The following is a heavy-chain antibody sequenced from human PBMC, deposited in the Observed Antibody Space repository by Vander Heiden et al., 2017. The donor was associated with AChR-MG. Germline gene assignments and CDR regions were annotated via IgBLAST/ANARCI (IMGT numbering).Heavy chain of an antibody. CDR3: ATDGGGRHRQYVY. Sequence: EVQLVESGGGLLKPGGSLRLSCAASGFTFRTSRMHWVRQAPGTELEWVGRIRSMKDGVTSDYTAPVRGRFTISRDDSKDTIYLQMNSLKTEDTAVYYCATDGGGRHRQYVYWGQGALVTVS. D-gene: IGHD1-26*01. CDR1: GFTFRTSR. J-gene: IGHJ4*02. V-gene: IGHV3-15*01. CDR2: IRSMKDGVTS.